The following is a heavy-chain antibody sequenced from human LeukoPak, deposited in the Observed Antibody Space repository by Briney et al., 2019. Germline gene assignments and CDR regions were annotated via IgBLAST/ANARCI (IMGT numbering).Heavy chain of an antibody. V-gene: IGHV4-34*01. D-gene: IGHD3-10*01. Sequence: SETLSLTCAVYGGSFSGYYWSWIRQPPGKGLEWIGSIYHSGSTYYNPSLKSRVTISVDTFKNQISLKLSSVTAADTAVYYCARADGSGSYYYFDYWGQGTLVTVSS. J-gene: IGHJ4*02. CDR2: IYHSGST. CDR3: ARADGSGSYYYFDY. CDR1: GGSFSGYY.